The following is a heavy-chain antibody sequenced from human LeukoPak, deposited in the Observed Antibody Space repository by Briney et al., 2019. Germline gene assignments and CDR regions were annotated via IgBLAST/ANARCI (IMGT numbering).Heavy chain of an antibody. CDR2: IRYDGSNK. J-gene: IGHJ6*03. Sequence: GGSLRLSCAASGFTFSSYGMHWVRQAPGKGLEWVAFIRYDGSNKYYADSVKGRFTISRDNSKNTLYLQMNSLRAEDTAVYYCAKDHSNERPYYYYYYMDVWGKGTTVTVSS. CDR3: AKDHSNERPYYYYYYMDV. V-gene: IGHV3-30*02. CDR1: GFTFSSYG. D-gene: IGHD4-11*01.